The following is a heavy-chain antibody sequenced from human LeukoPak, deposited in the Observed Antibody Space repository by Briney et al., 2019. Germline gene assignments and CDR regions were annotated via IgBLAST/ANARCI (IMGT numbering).Heavy chain of an antibody. Sequence: PGGSLRLSCTASGFTFGDYAMSWVRQAPGKGLEWVGFIRSKTHGGTTEFAAPVKDRFSISRDDSKRIAYLQMNSLETEDTAVYYCAKSADYDFWSGYYTGGDYYMDVWGKGTTVTVSS. CDR1: GFTFGDYA. CDR2: IRSKTHGGTT. V-gene: IGHV3-49*04. D-gene: IGHD3-3*01. CDR3: AKSADYDFWSGYYTGGDYYMDV. J-gene: IGHJ6*03.